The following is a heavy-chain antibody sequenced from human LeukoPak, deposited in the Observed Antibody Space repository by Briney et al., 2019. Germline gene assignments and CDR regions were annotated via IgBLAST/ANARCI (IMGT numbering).Heavy chain of an antibody. D-gene: IGHD3-9*01. Sequence: PGGSLRLSCAASTFTFSSYAMSWVRQAPGKGLEWVSAICADDGDTYYADSVKGRFTISRDNSKSTLYLQINSLRAEDTALYYCAKDQHDILTGYGQLDYWGQGTLVTVSS. V-gene: IGHV3-23*01. CDR2: ICADDGDT. J-gene: IGHJ4*02. CDR3: AKDQHDILTGYGQLDY. CDR1: TFTFSSYA.